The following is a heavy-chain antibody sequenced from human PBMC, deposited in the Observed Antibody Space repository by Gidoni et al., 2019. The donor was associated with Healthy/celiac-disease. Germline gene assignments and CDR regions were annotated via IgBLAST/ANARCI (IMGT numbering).Heavy chain of an antibody. CDR2: IIPIFGTA. V-gene: IGHV1-69*01. J-gene: IGHJ4*02. D-gene: IGHD2-15*01. CDR1: GGTFSSYA. Sequence: QVQLVQSGAEVKTPGSSVKVSCKASGGTFSSYAISWVRQAPGQGLEWMGGIIPIFGTANYAQKFQGRVTITADESTSTAYMELSSLRSEDTAVYYCARARVDIVVVVAATYYFDYWGQGTLVTVSS. CDR3: ARARVDIVVVVAATYYFDY.